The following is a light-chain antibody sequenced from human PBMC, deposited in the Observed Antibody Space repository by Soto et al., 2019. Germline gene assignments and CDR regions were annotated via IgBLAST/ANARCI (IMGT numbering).Light chain of an antibody. CDR2: GNS. CDR3: QPYDSSLIYG. CDR1: SSNIGAGYD. J-gene: IGLJ1*01. Sequence: QSVLTQPPSVSGAPGQRVTISCTGSSSNIGAGYDVHWYQQLPGTAPKLLIYGNSNRPSGVPDRFSGSKSGTSASLAITGLQAEDEADYYCQPYDSSLIYGFGTGTKVTVL. V-gene: IGLV1-40*01.